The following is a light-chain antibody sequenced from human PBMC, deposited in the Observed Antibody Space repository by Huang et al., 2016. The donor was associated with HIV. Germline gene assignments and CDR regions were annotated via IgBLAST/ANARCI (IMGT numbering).Light chain of an antibody. CDR3: QQGYMTPYT. J-gene: IGKJ2*01. V-gene: IGKV1-39*01. Sequence: DIEMTQSPSSLSTSVGDRVSITCQASKFIGSYLSWYQQKPGKAPKLLIYAASTLGSGAPSRFRGSGAGTDFTLTISGLQPEDFGSYYCQQGYMTPYTFGQGTKLDI. CDR1: KFIGSY. CDR2: AAS.